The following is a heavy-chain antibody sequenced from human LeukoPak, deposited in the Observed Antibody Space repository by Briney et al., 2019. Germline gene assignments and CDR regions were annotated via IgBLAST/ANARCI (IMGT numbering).Heavy chain of an antibody. CDR1: GFTFSSYE. V-gene: IGHV3-48*03. Sequence: GGSLRLSCAASGFTFSSYEMNWVRQAPGKGLEWVSYISSSGSTIYYADSVKGRFTISRDNSKNTLYLQMNSLRAEDTAAYYCARDSSPHVWGQGTMVTVSS. CDR3: ARDSSPHV. J-gene: IGHJ3*01. CDR2: ISSSGSTI.